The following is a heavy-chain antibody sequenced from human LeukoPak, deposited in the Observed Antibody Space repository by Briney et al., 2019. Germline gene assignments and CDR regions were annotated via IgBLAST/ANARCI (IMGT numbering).Heavy chain of an antibody. CDR1: GFTLSSHW. CDR3: ARDIYYDSSGYYY. V-gene: IGHV3-7*01. D-gene: IGHD3-22*01. CDR2: IKPDGSEK. Sequence: RGSLRLSCAASGFTLSSHWMSWVRQAPGKGLEWVANIKPDGSEKYYVDSVKGRFTISRDNAKNSLYLQMNSLRAEDTAVYYCARDIYYDSSGYYYWGQGTLVTVSS. J-gene: IGHJ4*02.